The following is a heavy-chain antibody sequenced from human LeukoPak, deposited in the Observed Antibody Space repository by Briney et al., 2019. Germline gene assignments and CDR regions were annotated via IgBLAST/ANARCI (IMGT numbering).Heavy chain of an antibody. D-gene: IGHD3-22*01. CDR3: ARWVFSSGYYFDF. V-gene: IGHV4-61*01. J-gene: IGHJ4*02. CDR1: GGSVSGGSYY. Sequence: PSETLSLTCTVSGGSVSGGSYYWSWIRQPPGKGLEWIGYIYHSGTTNYNPSLKSRVTISVDTSKNQFSLKLSSVTAADTAVYYCARWVFSSGYYFDFWGQGTLVTVSS. CDR2: IYHSGTT.